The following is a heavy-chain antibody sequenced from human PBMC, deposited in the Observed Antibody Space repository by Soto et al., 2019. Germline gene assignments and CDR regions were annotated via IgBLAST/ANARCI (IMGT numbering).Heavy chain of an antibody. V-gene: IGHV1-46*02. D-gene: IGHD2-2*01. CDR3: AFGRPAASSWLDP. CDR1: GYTFNTYY. CDR2: INPSGGPT. J-gene: IGHJ5*02. Sequence: QDQLVQSGTEVKKPGDSVRVSCKAVGYTFNTYYVHWVRQAPGQGLEWMGIINPSGGPTSYAQRSHGRVTMTSDTSTSTVYVELISLTSADTAVYFCAFGRPAASSWLDPWGQGTLVSVSS.